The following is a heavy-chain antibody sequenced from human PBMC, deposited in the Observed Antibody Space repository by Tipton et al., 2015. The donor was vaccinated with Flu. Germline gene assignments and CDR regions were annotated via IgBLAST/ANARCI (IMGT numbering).Heavy chain of an antibody. D-gene: IGHD5-12*01. CDR3: TAGYGTSDCDF. J-gene: IGHJ4*02. CDR2: VKSRKDGGTT. Sequence: LTCAASGFNFKNAWMTWVRQAPGKGLEWVGRVKSRKDGGTTDYAAAVTGRFTISRDDSKDTVTLQMNSLKIEDTAVYYCTAGYGTSDCDFWGQGTLVTVSS. CDR1: GFNFKNAW. V-gene: IGHV3-15*05.